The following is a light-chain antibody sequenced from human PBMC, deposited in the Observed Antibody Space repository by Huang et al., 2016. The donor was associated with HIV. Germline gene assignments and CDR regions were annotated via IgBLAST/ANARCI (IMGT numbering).Light chain of an antibody. V-gene: IGKV3-15*01. CDR1: QSVSRN. CDR2: VAS. J-gene: IGKJ1*01. CDR3: QQYYNWPWT. Sequence: EIVMTQSPATLSVSPGESAALSCRASQSVSRNLAWYQQKPGQAPRLLISVASTTATGIPAMFSGSGSGTEFTLTISSLQSENFAVYYCQQYYNWPWTFGQGTKVEIK.